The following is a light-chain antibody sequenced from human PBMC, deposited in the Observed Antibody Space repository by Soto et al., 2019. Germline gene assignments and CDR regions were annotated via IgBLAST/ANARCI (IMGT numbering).Light chain of an antibody. J-gene: IGKJ3*01. CDR3: QQYGRSPFT. CDR2: GAS. V-gene: IGKV3-20*01. CDR1: QSVSSSY. Sequence: EIVLTQSPGTLSLSPGERATLSCRASQSVSSSYLAWYQQKPGQAPRLLIYGASSRATGIPGRFSGSGSGTDFTLTISRLEPAAFAVYYCQQYGRSPFTFGPGTKVDIK.